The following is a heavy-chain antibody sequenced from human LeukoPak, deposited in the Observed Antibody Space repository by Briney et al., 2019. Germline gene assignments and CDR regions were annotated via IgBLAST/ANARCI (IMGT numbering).Heavy chain of an antibody. CDR2: INHSGST. V-gene: IGHV4-34*01. J-gene: IGHJ3*02. Sequence: SETLSLTCAVYGGSFSGYYWSWLRQPPGKGLEWIGEINHSGSTNYNPSLKSRVTISVDTSKNQFSLKLSSVTAADTAVYYCARNTFYTSIVVVPAAALIGAFDIWGQGTMVTVSS. CDR3: ARNTFYTSIVVVPAAALIGAFDI. D-gene: IGHD2-2*01. CDR1: GGSFSGYY.